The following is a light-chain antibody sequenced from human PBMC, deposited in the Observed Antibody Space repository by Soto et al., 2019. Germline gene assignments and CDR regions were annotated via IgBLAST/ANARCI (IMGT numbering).Light chain of an antibody. J-gene: IGKJ1*01. CDR2: DAS. CDR3: QQYNTIQT. Sequence: DIQMTQSPSTLSASVGDRVTITCRVSQSISSWLAWYQQKPGKAPKLLIYDASSLESGVPSRFSGSGSGTEFTLTISSLQPDDFATYYCQQYNTIQTFGQGTKVEIK. V-gene: IGKV1-5*01. CDR1: QSISSW.